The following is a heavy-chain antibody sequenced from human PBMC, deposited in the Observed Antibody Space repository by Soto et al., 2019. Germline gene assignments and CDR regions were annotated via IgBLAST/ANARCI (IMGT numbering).Heavy chain of an antibody. CDR2: SYYSGST. D-gene: IGHD2-15*01. CDR3: ARPVYCSGGSGYDFDY. CDR1: GGSISSSSYY. Sequence: QLQLQESGPGLVKPSETLSLTCTVSGGSISSSSYYWGWIRQPPGKGLEWIGSSYYSGSTYYNPSRKSRVTISVDTSKNHFSLMLSSVTAADTAVYYCARPVYCSGGSGYDFDYWGQGTLVTVSS. V-gene: IGHV4-39*02. J-gene: IGHJ4*02.